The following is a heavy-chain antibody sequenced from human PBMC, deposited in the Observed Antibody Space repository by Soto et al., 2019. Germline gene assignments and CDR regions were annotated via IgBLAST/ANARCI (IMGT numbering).Heavy chain of an antibody. J-gene: IGHJ5*02. V-gene: IGHV3-21*01. Sequence: PGGSLILSCAASGFTFSSYSMNWVRQAPGKGLEWVSSISSSSSYIYYADSVKGRFTISRDNAKNSLYLQMNSLRAEDTAVYYCARNEGSSAGWFDPWGQGTLVTGSS. CDR3: ARNEGSSAGWFDP. CDR1: GFTFSSYS. D-gene: IGHD6-6*01. CDR2: ISSSSSYI.